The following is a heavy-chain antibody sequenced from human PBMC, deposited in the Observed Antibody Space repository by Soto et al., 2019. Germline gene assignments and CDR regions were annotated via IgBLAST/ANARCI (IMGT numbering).Heavy chain of an antibody. Sequence: SETLSLTCTVSGGSISSYYWSWIRQPPGKGLEWIGYIYYSGSTNYNPSLKSRVTISVDTSKNQFSLKLSSVTAADTAVYYCARHPEGYCSGGSCYTNPIDYWGQGTLVTVSS. D-gene: IGHD2-15*01. CDR1: GGSISSYY. CDR3: ARHPEGYCSGGSCYTNPIDY. J-gene: IGHJ4*02. CDR2: IYYSGST. V-gene: IGHV4-59*08.